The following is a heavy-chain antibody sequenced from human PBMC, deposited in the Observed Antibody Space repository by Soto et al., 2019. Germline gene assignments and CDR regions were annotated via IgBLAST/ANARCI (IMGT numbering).Heavy chain of an antibody. CDR1: GFTSGHYG. D-gene: IGHD1-26*01. CDR2: ISVQRGHT. Sequence: QVQLVQSAAELTKPGASVRVSCKASGFTSGHYGISWVRQAPGQGLEWMGWISVQRGHTNYAHKFRGRVTMTTDTSTTTVSMELRDLTSDDTAVYYCARDGDQWDRRYCDNWGQGTLVTVSS. CDR3: ARDGDQWDRRYCDN. J-gene: IGHJ4*02. V-gene: IGHV1-18*01.